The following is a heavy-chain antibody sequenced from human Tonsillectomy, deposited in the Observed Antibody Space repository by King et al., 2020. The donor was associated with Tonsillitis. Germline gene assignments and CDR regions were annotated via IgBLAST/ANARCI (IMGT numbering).Heavy chain of an antibody. CDR3: ASGPSPISGVVLTPPTYFND. CDR1: GGSFSDYS. CDR2: INHSGST. V-gene: IGHV4-34*01. D-gene: IGHD3-3*01. J-gene: IGHJ4*02. Sequence: QVQLQQWGAGLLKPSETLSLTCAVYGGSFSDYSWSWIRQPPGKGLQWIGEINHSGSTHYNPSLKSRVTISVDTSKKQFSLKVTSVTAADTAVYFCASGPSPISGVVLTPPTYFNDWGQGTLVTVSS.